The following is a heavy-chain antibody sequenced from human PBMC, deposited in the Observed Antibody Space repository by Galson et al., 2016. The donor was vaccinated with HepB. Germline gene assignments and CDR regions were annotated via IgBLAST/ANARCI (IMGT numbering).Heavy chain of an antibody. J-gene: IGHJ4*02. CDR2: IIPIFGTA. Sequence: SVKVSCKASGGTFSSYGISWVRQAPGQGLEWMGGIIPIFGTANYAQKFQGRVTITADKSTSTAYMELSSLRSEDTAVYYCARASWEFPTNFDFWGQGTLVTVSS. CDR3: ARASWEFPTNFDF. D-gene: IGHD1-26*01. CDR1: GGTFSSYG. V-gene: IGHV1-69*06.